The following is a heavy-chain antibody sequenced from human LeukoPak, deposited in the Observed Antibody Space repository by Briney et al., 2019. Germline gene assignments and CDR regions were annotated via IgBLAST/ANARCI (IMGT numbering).Heavy chain of an antibody. CDR1: GFIFSNAW. CDR2: IKSKPAGGTI. Sequence: GGSLRLSCAASGFIFSNAWLSWVRQAPGKGLEWLGRIKSKPAGGTIDYAAPIKGRFTISRDDSKKTVYLQMDSLQTEDTAVYYCTTGLREYYFGSWGQGTVVTVSS. J-gene: IGHJ4*02. CDR3: TTGLREYYFGS. V-gene: IGHV3-15*01.